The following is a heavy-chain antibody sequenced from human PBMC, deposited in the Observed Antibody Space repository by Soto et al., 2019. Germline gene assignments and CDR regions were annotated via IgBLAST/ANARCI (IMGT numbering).Heavy chain of an antibody. CDR3: ARHKRWSSYYFDK. J-gene: IGHJ4*02. D-gene: IGHD3-10*01. CDR1: GGSFSGYY. CDR2: INHSGST. V-gene: IGHV4-34*01. Sequence: PSETLSLTCAVYGGSFSGYYWTWIRQPPGTGLEWIGEINHSGSTNYNPSLKSRVTISVDTSKNQFSLKLTSVTAADTAVYYCARHKRWSSYYFDKWGQGVLVT.